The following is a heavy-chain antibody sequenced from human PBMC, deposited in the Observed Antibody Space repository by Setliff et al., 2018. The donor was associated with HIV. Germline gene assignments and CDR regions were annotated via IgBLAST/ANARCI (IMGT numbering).Heavy chain of an antibody. CDR3: ARPSNYGSGSYGAFDI. J-gene: IGHJ3*02. D-gene: IGHD3-10*01. CDR2: INHSGST. CDR1: GGSLRGYH. Sequence: LSLTCAVYGGSLRGYHWSWIRQSPEKGLEWIGEINHSGSTNYNPSLKSRVTMSVDTSKNQFSLKLKSATAADTAVYYCARPSNYGSGSYGAFDIWGQGTMVTVSS. V-gene: IGHV4-34*01.